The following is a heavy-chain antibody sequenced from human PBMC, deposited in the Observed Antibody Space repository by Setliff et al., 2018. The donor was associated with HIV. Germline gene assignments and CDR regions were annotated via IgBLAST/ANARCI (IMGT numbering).Heavy chain of an antibody. Sequence: SETLSLTCTVSGGSISSYYWSWIRQPAGKGLEWIGRIYTSGSTNYNPSLKSRVTMSVDTSKNQFSLKLSYVTAADTAVYYCTRRDVTTGRDSWGPGILVTVSS. CDR2: IYTSGST. D-gene: IGHD4-17*01. CDR1: GGSISSYY. CDR3: TRRDVTTGRDS. V-gene: IGHV4-4*07. J-gene: IGHJ4*02.